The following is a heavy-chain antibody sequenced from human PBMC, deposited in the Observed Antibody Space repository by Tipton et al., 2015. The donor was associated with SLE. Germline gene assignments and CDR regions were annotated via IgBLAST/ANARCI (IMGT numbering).Heavy chain of an antibody. Sequence: TLSLTCTVSGYSVSSGYYWSWIRQPPGKGLEWIGEINHSGSTNYNPSLKSRVTISVDTSKNQFSLKLSSVTAADTAVYYCAREGIAARRGVFDYWGQGTLVTVSS. V-gene: IGHV4-34*09. CDR3: AREGIAARRGVFDY. D-gene: IGHD6-6*01. CDR2: INHSGST. J-gene: IGHJ4*02. CDR1: GYSVSSGYY.